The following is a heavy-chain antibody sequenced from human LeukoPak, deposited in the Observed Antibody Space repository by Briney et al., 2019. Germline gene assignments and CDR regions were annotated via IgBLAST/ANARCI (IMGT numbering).Heavy chain of an antibody. Sequence: MPSETLSLTCTVSGGSISSCYWSWIRQPPGKGLEWIGEINHSGSTNYNPSLKSRVTISVDTSKNQFSLKLSSVTAADTAVYYCARRGSYGSGSYQARSFDYWGQGTLVTVSS. D-gene: IGHD3-10*01. CDR3: ARRGSYGSGSYQARSFDY. V-gene: IGHV4-34*01. J-gene: IGHJ4*02. CDR1: GGSISSCY. CDR2: INHSGST.